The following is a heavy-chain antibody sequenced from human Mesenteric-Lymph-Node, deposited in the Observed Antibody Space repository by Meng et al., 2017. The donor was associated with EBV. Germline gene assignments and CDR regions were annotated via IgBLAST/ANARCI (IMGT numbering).Heavy chain of an antibody. J-gene: IGHJ4*02. V-gene: IGHV1-18*01. CDR3: ARDYYPSGSFLPFDY. D-gene: IGHD3-10*01. Sequence: QVQVVQYGAEVKKPGASVKVSCKASGYTFTNYAFHWLRQGPGQGFEWMGWVSAYNGNTEYTQKFQGRVAMTTDTSTTTVYMELRSLRPDDTAIYYCARDYYPSGSFLPFDYWGQGTLVTVSS. CDR1: GYTFTNYA. CDR2: VSAYNGNT.